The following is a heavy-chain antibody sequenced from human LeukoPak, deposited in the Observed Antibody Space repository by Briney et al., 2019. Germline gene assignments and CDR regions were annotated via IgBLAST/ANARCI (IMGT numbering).Heavy chain of an antibody. V-gene: IGHV3-21*05. CDR1: GFTFSSYE. CDR2: ISSSSSYI. J-gene: IGHJ4*02. Sequence: GGSLRLSCAASGFTFSSYEMNWVRQAPGKGLEWVSYISSSSSYIYYADSVKGRFTISRDNAKNSLYLQMNSLRAEDTAVYYCARRLAPLDYWGQGTLVTVSS. CDR3: ARRLAPLDY. D-gene: IGHD6-25*01.